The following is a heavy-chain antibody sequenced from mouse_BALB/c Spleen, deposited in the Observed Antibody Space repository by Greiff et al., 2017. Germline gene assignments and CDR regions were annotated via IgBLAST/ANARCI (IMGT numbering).Heavy chain of an antibody. J-gene: IGHJ3*01. D-gene: IGHD2-1*01. Sequence: VKLVESGAELAKPGDSVKMSCKASGYTFTSYWMHWVKQRPGQGLEWIGYINPSTGYTEYNQKFKDKATLTADKSSSTAYMQLSSLTSEDSAVYYCARWGGNFAWFAYWGQGTLVTVSA. CDR1: GYTFTSYW. V-gene: IGHV1-7*01. CDR2: INPSTGYT. CDR3: ARWGGNFAWFAY.